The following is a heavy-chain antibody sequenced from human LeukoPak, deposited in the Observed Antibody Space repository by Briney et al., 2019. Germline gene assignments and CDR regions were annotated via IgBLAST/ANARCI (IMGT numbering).Heavy chain of an antibody. Sequence: PGGSLRLSCAASGFTFSTYAMTWVRQAPGKGLERVSSITASGGRTYYADSVRGRFSMSRDNSKNTLYLQMNSLRAGDTAVYYCAKDPNGDYIGAFDMWGQGAMVIVSS. CDR1: GFTFSTYA. CDR3: AKDPNGDYIGAFDM. CDR2: ITASGGRT. V-gene: IGHV3-23*01. J-gene: IGHJ3*02. D-gene: IGHD4-17*01.